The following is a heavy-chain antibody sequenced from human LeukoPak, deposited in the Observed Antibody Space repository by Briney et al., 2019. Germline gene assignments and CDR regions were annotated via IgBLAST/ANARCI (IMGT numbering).Heavy chain of an antibody. Sequence: GGSLRLSCAASGFTFSSNTMDCGRQAPGKGLEWVARISYAGSNNYYADSVKGRFTISSDNPKNTLYLQMDSLRAEDTAVYYCARAAHTTYVLGRYYYYAMDVWGQGTTVTVSS. J-gene: IGHJ6*02. CDR1: GFTFSSNT. V-gene: IGHV3-30-3*01. CDR3: ARAAHTTYVLGRYYYYAMDV. D-gene: IGHD3-10*01. CDR2: ISYAGSNN.